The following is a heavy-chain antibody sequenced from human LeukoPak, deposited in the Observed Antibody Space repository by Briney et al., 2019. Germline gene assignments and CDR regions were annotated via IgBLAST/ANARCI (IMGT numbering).Heavy chain of an antibody. CDR3: TRHLSGVTGYTYGRGIDY. V-gene: IGHV3-21*01. CDR1: GFTFNKYT. J-gene: IGHJ4*02. D-gene: IGHD5-18*01. CDR2: ITSSSSYI. Sequence: GGSLRLSCAASGFTFNKYTMNWVRQAPGKGLEWVSSITSSSSYIYYADSVKGRFTISRDNAKTSLSLQMNSLSPEDTAVYYCTRHLSGVTGYTYGRGIDYWGQGTLVTVSS.